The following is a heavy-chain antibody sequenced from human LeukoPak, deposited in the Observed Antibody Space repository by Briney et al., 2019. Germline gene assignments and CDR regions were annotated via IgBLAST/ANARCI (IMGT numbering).Heavy chain of an antibody. Sequence: GGSLRLSCAASGFTLNDYSMNWVRQAPGKGLEWVSFISNSGSYIYYADSVKGRFTISRDDAKSSVYLQMNSLRAEDTAVYYCARDGIDYWGQGTLVTVSS. J-gene: IGHJ4*02. V-gene: IGHV3-21*01. D-gene: IGHD2-15*01. CDR1: GFTLNDYS. CDR3: ARDGIDY. CDR2: ISNSGSYI.